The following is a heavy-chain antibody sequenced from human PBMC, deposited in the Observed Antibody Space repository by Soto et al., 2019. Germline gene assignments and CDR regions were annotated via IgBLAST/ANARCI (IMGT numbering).Heavy chain of an antibody. CDR2: IYWDDDK. Sequence: QITLKESGPTLVKPTQTLTLTCTFSGFSLSTSGVGVGWIRQPPGKALEWLALIYWDDDKRYSPSLKSRLTTPKDTAKNQVVLTVTNMDPVDTASYYCAHRPSQPSGSGSTPRYWYFDLWGRGTLVTVSS. J-gene: IGHJ2*01. CDR1: GFSLSTSGVG. D-gene: IGHD3-10*01. V-gene: IGHV2-5*02. CDR3: AHRPSQPSGSGSTPRYWYFDL.